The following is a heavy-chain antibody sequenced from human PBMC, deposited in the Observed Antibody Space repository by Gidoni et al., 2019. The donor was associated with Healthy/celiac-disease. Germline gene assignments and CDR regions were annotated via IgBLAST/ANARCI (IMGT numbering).Heavy chain of an antibody. CDR2: ISYDGSNK. Sequence: QVQLVESGGGVVQPGRSLRLSCAASGFTFSSYAMHWVRQAPGKGLEWVAVISYDGSNKYYADSVKGRFTISRDNSKNTLYLQMNSLRAEDTAVYYCARDSHKEWLLATPDYWGQGTLVTVSS. J-gene: IGHJ4*02. CDR1: GFTFSSYA. CDR3: ARDSHKEWLLATPDY. D-gene: IGHD3-3*01. V-gene: IGHV3-30-3*01.